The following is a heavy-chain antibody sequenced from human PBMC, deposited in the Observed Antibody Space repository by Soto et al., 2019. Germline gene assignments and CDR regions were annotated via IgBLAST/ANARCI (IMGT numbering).Heavy chain of an antibody. D-gene: IGHD3-10*01. CDR1: GFTFSTYS. CDR2: TSANGGNT. CDR3: ARRGAFPNWFDP. Sequence: GGSLRLSCAASGFTFSTYSMTWVRQAPGKGLEWVSVTSANGGNTYYADSVMGQVTISADKSINTAYLQWSSLKASDTAMYYYARRGAFPNWFDPWGQGTLVTVSS. V-gene: IGHV3-23*01. J-gene: IGHJ5*02.